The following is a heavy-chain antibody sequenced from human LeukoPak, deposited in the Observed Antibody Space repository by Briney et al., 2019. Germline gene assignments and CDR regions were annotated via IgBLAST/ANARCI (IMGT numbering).Heavy chain of an antibody. J-gene: IGHJ6*04. CDR1: GFTFSSYE. CDR3: AELGITMIGGV. Sequence: GGSLRLSCAASGFTFSSYEMNWVRQAPGKGLEWVSYISSSGSTIYYADSVKGRFTISRDNAKTSLYLQMNSLRAEDTAVYYCAELGITMIGGVWGKGTTVTISS. D-gene: IGHD3-10*02. CDR2: ISSSGSTI. V-gene: IGHV3-48*03.